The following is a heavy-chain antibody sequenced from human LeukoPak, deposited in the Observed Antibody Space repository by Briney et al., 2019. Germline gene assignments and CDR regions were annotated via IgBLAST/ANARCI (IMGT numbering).Heavy chain of an antibody. D-gene: IGHD1-26*01. CDR2: INWNGGST. CDR1: GFTFDDYG. J-gene: IGHJ4*02. CDR3: AREGSWERYYFDY. V-gene: IGHV3-20*04. Sequence: PAGSLRLSCAASGFTFDDYGKSWVRQAPGKGLEWISGINWNGGSTGYADSVKGRFTISRDNAKNSLYLQMNSLRAEDTALYYCAREGSWERYYFDYWGQGTLVTVSS.